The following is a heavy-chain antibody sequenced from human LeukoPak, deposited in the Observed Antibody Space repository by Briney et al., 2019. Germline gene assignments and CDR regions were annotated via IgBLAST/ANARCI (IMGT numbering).Heavy chain of an antibody. J-gene: IGHJ4*02. V-gene: IGHV3-30-3*01. D-gene: IGHD4-17*01. CDR3: ARDRPDGYYFDY. CDR1: GSTFSSYA. CDR2: ISYDGSNK. Sequence: PGGSLRLSCAASGSTFSSYAMHWVRQAPGKGLEWVAVISYDGSNKYYADSVKGRFTISRDNSKNTLYLQMNSLRAEDTAVYYCARDRPDGYYFDYWGQGTLVTVSS.